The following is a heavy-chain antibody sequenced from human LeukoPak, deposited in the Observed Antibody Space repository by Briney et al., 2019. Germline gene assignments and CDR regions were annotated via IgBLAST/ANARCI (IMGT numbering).Heavy chain of an antibody. J-gene: IGHJ4*02. CDR1: GGSISSGSYY. CDR2: IYTSGST. V-gene: IGHV4-61*02. Sequence: PSETLSLTCTVSGGSISSGSYYWSWIRQPAGKGLEWIGRIYTSGSTNYNPSLKSRVTISVDTSKNQFSLKLNSVTAADTAVYYCARVEWGVFVDYWGQGTLVTVSS. CDR3: ARVEWGVFVDY. D-gene: IGHD1-26*01.